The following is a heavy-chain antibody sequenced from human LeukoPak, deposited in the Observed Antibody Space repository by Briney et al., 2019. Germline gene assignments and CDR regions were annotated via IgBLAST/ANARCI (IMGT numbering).Heavy chain of an antibody. CDR3: GRGKGFSYGYSSPICYYYYMDV. CDR1: GGSISSGGYC. Sequence: PSQTLSLTCTVSGGSISSGGYCCSSIRQHPGGGVGWIRYICYRVCTYYNPSVKSRVTISVDTSNNQCSLKLSSVTAADTAVYYCGRGKGFSYGYSSPICYYYYMDVWGKGTTVTVSS. D-gene: IGHD5-18*01. V-gene: IGHV4-31*03. CDR2: ICYRVCT. J-gene: IGHJ6*03.